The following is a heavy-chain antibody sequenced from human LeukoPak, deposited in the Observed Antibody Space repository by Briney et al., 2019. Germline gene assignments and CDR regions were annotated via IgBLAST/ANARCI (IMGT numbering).Heavy chain of an antibody. CDR1: GFTFSSYG. V-gene: IGHV3-30*18. Sequence: GGSLRLSCAASGFTFSSYGMHWVRQAPGKGLEWVAVISYDGSNKYYADSVKGRFTISRDNSKNTLYLQMNSLRAEDTAVYYCAKGGSSSWYWNYYGMDVWGQGTTVTVSS. D-gene: IGHD6-13*01. CDR2: ISYDGSNK. J-gene: IGHJ6*02. CDR3: AKGGSSSWYWNYYGMDV.